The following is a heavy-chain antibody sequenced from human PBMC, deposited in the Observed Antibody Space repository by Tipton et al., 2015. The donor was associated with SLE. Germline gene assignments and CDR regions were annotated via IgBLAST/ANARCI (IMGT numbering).Heavy chain of an antibody. D-gene: IGHD6-19*01. CDR3: ARDFGGSLAVSGTFDY. CDR2: ISTMTT. Sequence: GSLRLSCAVSGFTFSSYSMNWVRQAPGKGLEWVSYISTMTTWYADSLRGRFTISRDDAKNSLFLQMNSLTADDTAIYYCARDFGGSLAVSGTFDYWGQGALVTVSS. J-gene: IGHJ4*02. CDR1: GFTFSSYS. V-gene: IGHV3-21*05.